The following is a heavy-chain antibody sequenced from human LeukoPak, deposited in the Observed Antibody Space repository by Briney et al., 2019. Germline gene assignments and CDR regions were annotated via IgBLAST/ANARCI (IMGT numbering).Heavy chain of an antibody. Sequence: AGGSLRLSCAASGLTVSSNYMSWVRQAPGKGLEWVSVIYSGGSTYYADSVKGRFTISRDNSKNTLYLQMNSLRAEDTAVYYCARCSSGCFDYWGQGTLVTVSS. CDR2: IYSGGST. J-gene: IGHJ4*02. CDR3: ARCSSGCFDY. CDR1: GLTVSSNY. V-gene: IGHV3-53*05. D-gene: IGHD6-19*01.